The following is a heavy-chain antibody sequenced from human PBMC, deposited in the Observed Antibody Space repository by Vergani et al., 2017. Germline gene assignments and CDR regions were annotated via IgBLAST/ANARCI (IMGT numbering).Heavy chain of an antibody. J-gene: IGHJ3*02. Sequence: EVQLLESGGGLVQPGGSLRLSCAASGFTFSSYAMSWVRQAPGKGLEGVSAISGSGGSTYYADSVKGRFTISRDNSKNTLYLQMNSLRAEDTAVYYCARDGSYYDSSGNDAFDIWGQGTMVTVSS. CDR3: ARDGSYYDSSGNDAFDI. CDR1: GFTFSSYA. D-gene: IGHD3-22*01. V-gene: IGHV3-23*01. CDR2: ISGSGGST.